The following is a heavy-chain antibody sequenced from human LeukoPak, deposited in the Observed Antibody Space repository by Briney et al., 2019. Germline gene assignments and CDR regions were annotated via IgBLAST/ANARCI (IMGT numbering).Heavy chain of an antibody. Sequence: GGSLRLSCAASGFTVSSNYMNWVRQAPGKGLEWVSSISSSSSYIYYADSVKGRFTISRDNAKNSLYLQMNSLRAEDTAVYYCAREFRGDYGDYASYFDYWGQGTLVTVSS. V-gene: IGHV3-21*01. J-gene: IGHJ4*02. CDR2: ISSSSSYI. CDR3: AREFRGDYGDYASYFDY. CDR1: GFTVSSNY. D-gene: IGHD4-17*01.